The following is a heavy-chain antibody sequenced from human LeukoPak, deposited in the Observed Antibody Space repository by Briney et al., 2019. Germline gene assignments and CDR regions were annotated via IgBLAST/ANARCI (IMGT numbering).Heavy chain of an antibody. D-gene: IGHD5-18*01. Sequence: PGASLRLSCAAPGFTFSSYAMSWVRQAPGKGLEWVSAISGSGGSTYYADSVKGRFTISRDNSKNTLYLQMNSLRAEDTAVYYCAKGWDTAMVSPSDYWGQGTLVTVSS. CDR3: AKGWDTAMVSPSDY. CDR2: ISGSGGST. V-gene: IGHV3-23*01. J-gene: IGHJ4*02. CDR1: GFTFSSYA.